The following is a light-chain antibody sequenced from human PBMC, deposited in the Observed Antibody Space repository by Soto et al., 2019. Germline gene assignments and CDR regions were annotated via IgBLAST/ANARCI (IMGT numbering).Light chain of an antibody. CDR3: SSYTSSSTRV. V-gene: IGLV2-14*01. J-gene: IGLJ1*01. CDR2: DVS. CDR1: SSDVGGYNY. Sequence: QSALPQPASVSGSPGQSITISCTGTSSDVGGYNYVSWYQQHPGKAPKLMIYDVSNRPSGVSNRFSGSKSGNTASLTISGLQAEDEADYSCSSYTSSSTRVFGTGTKLTVL.